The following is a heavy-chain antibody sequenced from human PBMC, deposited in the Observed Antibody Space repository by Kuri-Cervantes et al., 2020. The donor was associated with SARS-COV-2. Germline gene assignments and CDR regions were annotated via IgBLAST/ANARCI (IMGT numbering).Heavy chain of an antibody. CDR3: AKDQDSGSYFDY. Sequence: LSLTCAASGFTFSSYAMSWVRQAPGKGLEWVSATSGSGGSTYYADSVKGRFTISRDNSKNTLYLQMNSLRAEDTAVYYCAKDQDSGSYFDYWGQGTLVTVSS. CDR2: TSGSGGST. CDR1: GFTFSSYA. D-gene: IGHD1-26*01. V-gene: IGHV3-23*01. J-gene: IGHJ4*02.